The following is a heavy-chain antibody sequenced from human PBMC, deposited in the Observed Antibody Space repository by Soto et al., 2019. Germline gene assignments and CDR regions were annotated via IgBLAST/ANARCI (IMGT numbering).Heavy chain of an antibody. CDR3: AREGSYGAYNFAHGIQLWSFDF. CDR2: IFSSGST. D-gene: IGHD5-18*01. V-gene: IGHV4-4*07. J-gene: IGHJ4*02. Sequence: SETLSLTCTVSGGSINTFYWSWVRQPAGKGLEWIGRIFSSGSTSFNPSLGSRVAMSVDTSKNHFSLNLSSVTAADMAVYYCAREGSYGAYNFAHGIQLWSFDFWGQGALVTVSS. CDR1: GGSINTFY.